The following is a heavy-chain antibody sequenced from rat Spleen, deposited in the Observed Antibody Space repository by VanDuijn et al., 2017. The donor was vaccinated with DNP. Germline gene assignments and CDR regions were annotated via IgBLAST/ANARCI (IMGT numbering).Heavy chain of an antibody. CDR3: ARWPGYNPPYAMDA. D-gene: IGHD1-4*01. CDR1: GYSITGDY. V-gene: IGHV3-3*01. Sequence: EVQLQESGPGLVKPSQSLSLTCSVTGYSITGDYWGWIRKFPGNKLEWMGYINSAGSTNYNPSLKSRISITRDTSKNQLFLQVNSVTTEDTATYHCARWPGYNPPYAMDAWGQGTSVTVSS. CDR2: INSAGST. J-gene: IGHJ4*01.